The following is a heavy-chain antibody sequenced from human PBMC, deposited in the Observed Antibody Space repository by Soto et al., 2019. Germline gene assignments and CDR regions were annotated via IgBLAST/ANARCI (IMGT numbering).Heavy chain of an antibody. CDR3: ARGLLEWVCDD. D-gene: IGHD3-3*01. J-gene: IGHJ4*02. Sequence: SETLSLTCAVYGVSFSGYYWSWIRQPPGKGLEWIGEINHSGSTNYNPSLKSRVTISVDTSKNQFSLKLSSVTAADTAVYYCARGLLEWVCDDWGQGTLVTVAS. CDR1: GVSFSGYY. CDR2: INHSGST. V-gene: IGHV4-34*01.